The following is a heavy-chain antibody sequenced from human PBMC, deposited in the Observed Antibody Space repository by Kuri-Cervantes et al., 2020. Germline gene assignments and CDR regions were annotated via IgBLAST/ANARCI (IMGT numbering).Heavy chain of an antibody. Sequence: GGSLRLSCAASGFTFSSYGMHWVRQAPGKGLEWVAVICYDGSNKYYADSVKGRFTISRDNSKNTLYLQMNSLRAEDTAVYYCAKDRSVVVPAAMREGFDYWGQGTLVTVSS. CDR3: AKDRSVVVPAAMREGFDY. J-gene: IGHJ4*02. V-gene: IGHV3-33*06. CDR1: GFTFSSYG. D-gene: IGHD2-2*01. CDR2: ICYDGSNK.